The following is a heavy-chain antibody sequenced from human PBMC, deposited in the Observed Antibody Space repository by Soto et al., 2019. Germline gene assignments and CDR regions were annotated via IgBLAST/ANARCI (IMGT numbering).Heavy chain of an antibody. V-gene: IGHV4-31*03. CDR2: IYYSGST. CDR1: GGSISSGAYY. Sequence: QVQLQESGPGLVKPSQTLSLTCTVSGGSISSGAYYWSWIRQHPGKGLEWIGYIYYSGSTYYNPSLKRRVTRSVDTSKNQFSLKLSSVTAADTAVYSFAIYDSSGSRGFQHWGQGTLVTVSS. J-gene: IGHJ1*01. D-gene: IGHD3-22*01. CDR3: AIYDSSGSRGFQH.